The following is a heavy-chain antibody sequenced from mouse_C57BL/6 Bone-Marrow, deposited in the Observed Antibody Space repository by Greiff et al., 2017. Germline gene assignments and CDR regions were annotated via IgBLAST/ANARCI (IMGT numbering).Heavy chain of an antibody. CDR3: AGYDYDVEFAY. Sequence: EVHLVESGPVLVKPGASVKMSCKASGYTFTDYYMNWVKQSHGKSLEWIGVINPYNGGTSYNQKFKGKATLTVDKSSSTAYMELNSLTSEDSAVYYCAGYDYDVEFAYWGQGTLVTVSA. J-gene: IGHJ3*01. CDR2: INPYNGGT. D-gene: IGHD2-4*01. V-gene: IGHV1-19*01. CDR1: GYTFTDYY.